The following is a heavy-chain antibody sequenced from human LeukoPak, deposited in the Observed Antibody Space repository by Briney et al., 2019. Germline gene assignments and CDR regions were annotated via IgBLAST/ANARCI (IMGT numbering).Heavy chain of an antibody. CDR3: ARVVGSSSWFVGYYYYYMDV. CDR2: IKQDGSEK. V-gene: IGHV3-7*01. Sequence: GGSLRLSCAASGFTFSSYGMTWVRQAPGKGLEWVANIKQDGSEKYYVDSVKGRFTISRDNAKNSLYLQMNSLRAEDTAVYYCARVVGSSSWFVGYYYYYMDVWGKGTTVTVSS. J-gene: IGHJ6*03. D-gene: IGHD6-13*01. CDR1: GFTFSSYG.